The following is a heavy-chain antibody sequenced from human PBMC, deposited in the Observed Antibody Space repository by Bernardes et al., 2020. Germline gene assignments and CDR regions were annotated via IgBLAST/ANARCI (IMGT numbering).Heavy chain of an antibody. Sequence: SETLSLTCAVYGGSFSGYYWSWIRQPPGKGLEWIGEINHSGSTNYNPSLKSRVTISVDTSKNQFSLKLSSVTAADTAVYYCARGPLMLLYCSGGSCYSGWFDPWGQGNLVTVSS. V-gene: IGHV4-34*01. CDR3: ARGPLMLLYCSGGSCYSGWFDP. J-gene: IGHJ5*02. D-gene: IGHD2-15*01. CDR2: INHSGST. CDR1: GGSFSGYY.